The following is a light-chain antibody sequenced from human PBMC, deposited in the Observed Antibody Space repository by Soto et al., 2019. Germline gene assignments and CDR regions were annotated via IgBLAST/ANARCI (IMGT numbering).Light chain of an antibody. CDR3: CSYAGSYTLWV. J-gene: IGLJ3*02. CDR2: DVS. CDR1: SSDVGGYNY. V-gene: IGLV2-11*01. Sequence: QSALTQPRSVSGSPGQSVTISCTGTSSDVGGYNYVSWYQQYPGKAPKLIIYDVSNRPSGVPDRFSGSKSGNTASLTISGLQAEDEADYYCCSYAGSYTLWVFGGGTKVTVL.